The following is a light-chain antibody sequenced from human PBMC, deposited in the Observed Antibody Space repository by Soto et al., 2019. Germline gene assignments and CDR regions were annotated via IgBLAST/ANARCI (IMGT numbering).Light chain of an antibody. CDR3: QQYGSTPRT. CDR1: QSVSSSY. Sequence: EIVLTQSPGTLSLSPGERVTLSCRASQSVSSSYLAWYQHKPGQAPRLLIYGASSRATGIPDRFSGSGSGTHFTLTISRLEPEDSAVYYCQQYGSTPRTFGQGTKVEIK. V-gene: IGKV3-20*01. CDR2: GAS. J-gene: IGKJ1*01.